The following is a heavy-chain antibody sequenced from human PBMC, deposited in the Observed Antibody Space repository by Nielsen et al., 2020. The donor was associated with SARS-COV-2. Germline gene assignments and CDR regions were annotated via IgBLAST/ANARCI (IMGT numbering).Heavy chain of an antibody. CDR3: TTEGLITGTSFQYI. J-gene: IGHJ4*02. D-gene: IGHD1-20*01. CDR1: GFTFSNAW. Sequence: GGSLRLSCAASGFTFSNAWMSWVRQAPGKGLEWVGRIKSKTDGGTTDYAAPVKGRFTISRDDSKNTLYLQMNSLKTEDTAVCYCTTEGLITGTSFQYIWGQGTLVTVSS. V-gene: IGHV3-15*01. CDR2: IKSKTDGGTT.